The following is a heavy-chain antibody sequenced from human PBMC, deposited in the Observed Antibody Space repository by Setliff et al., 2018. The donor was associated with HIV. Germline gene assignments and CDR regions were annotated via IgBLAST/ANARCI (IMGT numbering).Heavy chain of an antibody. D-gene: IGHD1-26*01. CDR2: IYHSGVT. J-gene: IGHJ3*02. CDR1: GYSISSGYY. CDR3: ARLGYSGSLVGAFDI. Sequence: PSETLSLTCTVSGYSISSGYYWGWIRQPPGKGLEWIGSIYHSGVTYYNSSLKGRVTISVDTSKNQFSLNLTSVTAADTAVYYCARLGYSGSLVGAFDIWGQGTMVTVSS. V-gene: IGHV4-38-2*02.